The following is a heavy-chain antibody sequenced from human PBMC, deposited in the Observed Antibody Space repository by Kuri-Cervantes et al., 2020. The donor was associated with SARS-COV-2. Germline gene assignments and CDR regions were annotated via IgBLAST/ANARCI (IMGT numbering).Heavy chain of an antibody. CDR2: INHSGST. CDR3: ARLSTVTDNYGMDV. D-gene: IGHD4-17*01. CDR1: GGSISGYY. Sequence: SETLSLTCTLSGGSISGYYWSWIRQPPGKGLEWIGEINHSGSTNYNPSLKSRVTISVDTSKNQFSLKLSSVTAADTAVYYCARLSTVTDNYGMDVWGQGTTVTVSS. V-gene: IGHV4-34*01. J-gene: IGHJ6*02.